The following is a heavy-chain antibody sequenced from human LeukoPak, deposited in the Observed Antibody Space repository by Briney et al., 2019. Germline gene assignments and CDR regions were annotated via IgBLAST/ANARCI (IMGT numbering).Heavy chain of an antibody. Sequence: SETLSLTCTVSGGSISSSSYYWGWIRQPAGKGLEWIGRIYTSGSTNYNPSLRSRVTMSVDTSKNQFSLKLSSVTAADTAVYYCAREEWFGELPYDYWGQGTLVTVSS. CDR3: AREEWFGELPYDY. CDR1: GGSISSSSYY. J-gene: IGHJ4*02. V-gene: IGHV4-61*02. CDR2: IYTSGST. D-gene: IGHD3-10*01.